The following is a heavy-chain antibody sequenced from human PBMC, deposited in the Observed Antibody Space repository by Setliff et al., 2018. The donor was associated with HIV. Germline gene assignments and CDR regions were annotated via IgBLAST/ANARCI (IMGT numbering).Heavy chain of an antibody. Sequence: ASVKVSCKASGYTFTSYGISWVRQAPGQGLEWMGWISAYNGNTNYARKLQGRVTMTTDTSTSTAYMELRSLRSDDTAMYYCARGPPIVVVPAALLTFDYWGQGTLGTV. CDR1: GYTFTSYG. J-gene: IGHJ4*02. CDR3: ARGPPIVVVPAALLTFDY. CDR2: ISAYNGNT. V-gene: IGHV1-18*01. D-gene: IGHD2-2*01.